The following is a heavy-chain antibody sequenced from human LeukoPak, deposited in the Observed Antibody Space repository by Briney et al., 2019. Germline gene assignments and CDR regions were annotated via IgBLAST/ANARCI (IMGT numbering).Heavy chain of an antibody. CDR3: ARERTDYGSGSYYTDY. Sequence: SETLSLTCTVSGGSISRYYWSWIWQPPGKGLEWIGYIYYSGSTNYNPSLKSRVTISVDTSKNQFSLKLSSVTAADTAVYYCARERTDYGSGSYYTDYWGQGTLVTVSS. D-gene: IGHD3-10*01. V-gene: IGHV4-59*01. CDR2: IYYSGST. J-gene: IGHJ4*02. CDR1: GGSISRYY.